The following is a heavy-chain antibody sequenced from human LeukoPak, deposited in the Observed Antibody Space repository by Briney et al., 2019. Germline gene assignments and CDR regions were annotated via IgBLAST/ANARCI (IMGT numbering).Heavy chain of an antibody. D-gene: IGHD2-2*01. CDR1: GGTFSSYA. CDR2: IIPIFGTA. J-gene: IGHJ5*02. CDR3: AREEPMGSIVVVPAAMFFVSGWFDP. Sequence: GASVKVSCKASGGTFSSYAISWVRQAPGQGLEWMGGIIPIFGTANYAQKFQGRVTITADESTSTAYMELSSLRSEDTAVYYCAREEPMGSIVVVPAAMFFVSGWFDPWGQGTLVTVSS. V-gene: IGHV1-69*13.